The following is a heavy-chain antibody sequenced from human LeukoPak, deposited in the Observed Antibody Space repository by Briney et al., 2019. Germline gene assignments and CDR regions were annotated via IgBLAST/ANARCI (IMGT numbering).Heavy chain of an antibody. D-gene: IGHD5-12*01. V-gene: IGHV4-39*02. J-gene: IGHJ5*02. CDR1: GGSIRSSSYY. CDR3: ARGQGAFGGYEWANWFDP. CDR2: GHYSGST. Sequence: PSETLSLTCSVSGGSIRSSSYYWAWIRQPPGKGLEWIATGHYSGSTFYNPSLKSRVRLSMDTSKNHLSLQVMSVTAAGTAMYYCARGQGAFGGYEWANWFDPWGQGTLVTVSS.